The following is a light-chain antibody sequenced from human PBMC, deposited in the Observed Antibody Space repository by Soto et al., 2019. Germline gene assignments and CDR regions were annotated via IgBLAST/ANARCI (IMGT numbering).Light chain of an antibody. Sequence: QAVLTQPPSVSAAPGRKFTISGPGSSSNIGNNYVSWYQQLPGTAPKLLIYDNNKRPSGIPDRFSGSKSGTSATLGITGLQTGDEADYYCGTWDSSLSAVVFGGGTKLTVL. CDR3: GTWDSSLSAVV. J-gene: IGLJ2*01. V-gene: IGLV1-51*01. CDR1: SSNIGNNY. CDR2: DNN.